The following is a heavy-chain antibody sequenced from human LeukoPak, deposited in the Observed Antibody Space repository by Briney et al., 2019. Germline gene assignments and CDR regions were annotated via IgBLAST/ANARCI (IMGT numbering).Heavy chain of an antibody. CDR2: ISGGGGST. J-gene: IGHJ4*02. D-gene: IGHD1-26*01. Sequence: GGSLRLSCAASGFIFSSSAMSWVRQAPGKGLEWVSTISGGGGSTYYADSVKGRFTISRDNSKNTLYLQVNSLRAEDTAVYYCAKGGKWDVTPFDYWGQGTLVTVSS. V-gene: IGHV3-23*01. CDR1: GFIFSSSA. CDR3: AKGGKWDVTPFDY.